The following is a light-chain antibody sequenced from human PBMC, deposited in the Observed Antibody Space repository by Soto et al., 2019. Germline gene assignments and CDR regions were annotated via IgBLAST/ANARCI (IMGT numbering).Light chain of an antibody. Sequence: QSPATLSVSPGERATLSCRASQSVNQKLGWYQQKPGQAPRLLIYVASYRATGIPARFSGSGSGTEYTLTISNLQAEDFAVYYCQQFNNWPHTFGQGTRLEIK. CDR3: QQFNNWPHT. J-gene: IGKJ5*01. CDR1: QSVNQK. CDR2: VAS. V-gene: IGKV3-15*01.